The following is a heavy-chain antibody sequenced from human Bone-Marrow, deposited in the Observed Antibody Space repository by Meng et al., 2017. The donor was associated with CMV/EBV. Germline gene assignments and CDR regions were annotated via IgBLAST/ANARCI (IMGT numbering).Heavy chain of an antibody. Sequence: ASVKVSCKASGYTFTSYDINWVRQATGQGPEWMGWMNPNSGNTGYAQKFQGRVTMTRNTSISTAYMELSSLRSEDTAVYYCARGGQYAGAFDIWGQGTMVTVSS. CDR2: MNPNSGNT. J-gene: IGHJ3*02. D-gene: IGHD2-2*01. CDR1: GYTFTSYD. CDR3: ARGGQYAGAFDI. V-gene: IGHV1-8*01.